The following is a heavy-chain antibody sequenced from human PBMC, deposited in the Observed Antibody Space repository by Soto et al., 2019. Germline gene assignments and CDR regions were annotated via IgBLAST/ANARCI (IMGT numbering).Heavy chain of an antibody. Sequence: QVHLVQSGADVKKPGASVHVSCKASRYTFTNYVIHWVRLAPGERLERMGWINAGDGNTRYSQKFPYRVTITMDTYSSTVSMELTSQPSDYTAVYYCTRGGPAARLGFETWGQGTLVTASS. CDR1: RYTFTNYV. CDR3: TRGGPAARLGFET. V-gene: IGHV1-3*01. CDR2: INAGDGNT. J-gene: IGHJ5*02. D-gene: IGHD6-25*01.